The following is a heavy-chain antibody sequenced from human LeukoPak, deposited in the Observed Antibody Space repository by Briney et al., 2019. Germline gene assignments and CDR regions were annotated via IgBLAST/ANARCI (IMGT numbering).Heavy chain of an antibody. CDR1: GFTFSAYA. CDR3: ATNIAGAFDA. Sequence: GGSLRLSCAASGFTFSAYAMHWVRQARGKGLEHVSIISSDGVSTYYANSVKGRFTISRDNSKNTVSLQMDSLRVEDMAVYYCATNIAGAFDAWGQGTMVTVSS. V-gene: IGHV3-64*01. J-gene: IGHJ3*01. D-gene: IGHD2/OR15-2a*01. CDR2: ISSDGVST.